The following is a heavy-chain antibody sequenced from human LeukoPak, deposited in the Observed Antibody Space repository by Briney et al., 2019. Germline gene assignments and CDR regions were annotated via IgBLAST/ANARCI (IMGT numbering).Heavy chain of an antibody. CDR3: AKAIWFGEFQADY. CDR2: ISGSGGST. V-gene: IGHV3-23*01. J-gene: IGHJ4*02. Sequence: GGSLRLSCAASGFTFSSYSMNWVRQAPGKGLEWVSAISGSGGSTYYADSVKGRFTISRDNSKNTLYLQMNSLRAEDTAVYYCAKAIWFGEFQADYWGQGTLVTVSS. CDR1: GFTFSSYS. D-gene: IGHD3-10*01.